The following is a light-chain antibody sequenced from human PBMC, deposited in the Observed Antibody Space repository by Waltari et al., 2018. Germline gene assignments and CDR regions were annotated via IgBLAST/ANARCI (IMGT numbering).Light chain of an antibody. CDR1: KLEDKY. CDR3: QTWDRNTYVV. V-gene: IGLV3-1*01. J-gene: IGLJ2*01. Sequence: SYEVTQPPSVSVSPGQTARITCSGDKLEDKYVCWYQQKPGQSPVLVLHQDSKRPSGIPERFSGFNSGNTATLTISETQAMDEADYYCQTWDRNTYVVFGGGTKLTVL. CDR2: QDS.